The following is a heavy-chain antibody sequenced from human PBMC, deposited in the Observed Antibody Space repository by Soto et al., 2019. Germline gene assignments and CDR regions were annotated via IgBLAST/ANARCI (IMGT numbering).Heavy chain of an antibody. V-gene: IGHV3-11*01. CDR1: GFTIIDYS. CDR3: VAGYTTSWSDYYFDS. D-gene: IGHD6-13*01. CDR2: ISSSVSTI. J-gene: IGHJ4*02. Sequence: VGALRDPCSVAGFTIIDYSVSWISQAPGKGLEWVSYISSSVSTIYYRNSVKGRFIISRDDSKNTLHLQMNSLRGDDTAVYYCVAGYTTSWSDYYFDSWGQGSLVTVSS.